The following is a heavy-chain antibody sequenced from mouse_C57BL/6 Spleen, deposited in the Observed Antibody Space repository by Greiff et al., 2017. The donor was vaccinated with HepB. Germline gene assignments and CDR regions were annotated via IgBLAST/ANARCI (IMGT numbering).Heavy chain of an antibody. V-gene: IGHV1-50*01. D-gene: IGHD1-1*01. CDR3: ASRYYYGSSYVAY. CDR1: GYTFTSYW. CDR2: IDPSDSYT. J-gene: IGHJ3*01. Sequence: QVQLKESGAELVKPGASVKLSCKASGYTFTSYWMQWVKQRPGQGLEWIGEIDPSDSYTNYNQKFKGKATLTVDTSSSTAYMQLSSLTSEDSAVYYCASRYYYGSSYVAYWGQGTLVTVSA.